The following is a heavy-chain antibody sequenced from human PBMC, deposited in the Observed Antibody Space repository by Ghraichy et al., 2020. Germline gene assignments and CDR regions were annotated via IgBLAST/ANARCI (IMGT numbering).Heavy chain of an antibody. Sequence: GGSLRLSCAASGFTFSSYSMNWVRQAPGKGLEWVSSISSSSSYIYYADSVKGRFTISRDNAKNSLYLQMNSLRAEDTAVYYCARGGDGYNYGSLDYWGQGTLVTVSS. J-gene: IGHJ4*02. CDR1: GFTFSSYS. D-gene: IGHD5-24*01. CDR2: ISSSSSYI. V-gene: IGHV3-21*01. CDR3: ARGGDGYNYGSLDY.